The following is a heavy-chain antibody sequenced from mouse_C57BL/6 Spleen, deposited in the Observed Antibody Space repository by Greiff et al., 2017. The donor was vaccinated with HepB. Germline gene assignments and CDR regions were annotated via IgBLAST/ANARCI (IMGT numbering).Heavy chain of an antibody. CDR2: IDPETGGT. J-gene: IGHJ4*01. CDR1: GYTFTDYE. Sequence: VQLVESGAELVRPGASVTLSCKASGYTFTDYEMHWVKQTPVHGLEGIGAIDPETGGTAYNQKFKGKAILTADKSSSTAYMELRSLTSEDSAVYYCTIYYYGSSEGMDYWGQGTSVTVSS. CDR3: TIYYYGSSEGMDY. V-gene: IGHV1-15*01. D-gene: IGHD1-1*01.